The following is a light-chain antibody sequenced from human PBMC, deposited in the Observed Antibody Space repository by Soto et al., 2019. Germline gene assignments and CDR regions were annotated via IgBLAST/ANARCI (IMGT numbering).Light chain of an antibody. CDR3: SSYTSINTQL. CDR1: SSNIGSKT. J-gene: IGLJ3*02. V-gene: IGLV1-44*01. CDR2: NNN. Sequence: QSVLTQPPSASGTPGQRVTISCSGNSSNIGSKTVNWYQQVPGTAPKLLIYNNNQRPSGVPDRFSGSKSGTSASLAISGLQSEDEAYYYCSSYTSINTQLFGGGTKLTVL.